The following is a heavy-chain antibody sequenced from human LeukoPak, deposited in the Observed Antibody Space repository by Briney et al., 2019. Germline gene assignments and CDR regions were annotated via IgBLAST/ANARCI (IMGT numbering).Heavy chain of an antibody. J-gene: IGHJ4*02. V-gene: IGHV3-30*18. CDR2: ISYDGSNK. CDR1: GFTFSSHG. CDR3: AKDRTIFGVVTFFDY. Sequence: GGSLRLSCAASGFTFSSHGMHWVRQAPGKGLEWVAVISYDGSNKYYADSVKGRFTISRDNSKNTLYLQMNSLRAEDTAVYYCAKDRTIFGVVTFFDYWGQGTLVTVSS. D-gene: IGHD3-3*01.